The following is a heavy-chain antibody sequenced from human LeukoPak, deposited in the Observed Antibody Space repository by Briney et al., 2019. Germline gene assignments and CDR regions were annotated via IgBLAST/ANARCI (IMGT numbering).Heavy chain of an antibody. V-gene: IGHV4-34*01. D-gene: IGHD3-10*01. Sequence: SETLSLTCAVYGGSFSGYYWSWIRQPPGKGLEWIGEINHSGSTNYNPSLKSRVTISVDTSKNQFSLKLSSVTAADTAVYYCARLHMVRGVTPQYYYYYGMDVWGQGTTVTVSS. CDR1: GGSFSGYY. J-gene: IGHJ6*02. CDR2: INHSGST. CDR3: ARLHMVRGVTPQYYYYYGMDV.